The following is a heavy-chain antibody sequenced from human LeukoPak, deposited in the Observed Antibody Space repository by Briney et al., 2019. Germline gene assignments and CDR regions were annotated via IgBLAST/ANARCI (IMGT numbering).Heavy chain of an antibody. V-gene: IGHV4-4*07. CDR3: ATSTHGYYYDSSGYYFDY. CDR1: GGSISSYY. CDR2: IYTSGST. J-gene: IGHJ4*02. D-gene: IGHD3-22*01. Sequence: SETLSLTCTVSGGSISSYYWSWIRQPAGKGLEWIGRIYTSGSTNYNPSLKSRVTMSVDTSKNQFSLKLSSVTAADTAVYYCATSTHGYYYDSSGYYFDYWGQGTLVTVSS.